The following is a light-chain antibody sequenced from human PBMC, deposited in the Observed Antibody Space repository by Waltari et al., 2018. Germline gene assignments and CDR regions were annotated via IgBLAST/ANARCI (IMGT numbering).Light chain of an antibody. J-gene: IGKJ1*01. CDR3: QQNYRRRT. CDR2: WAS. V-gene: IGKV4-1*01. CDR1: QSILYISNDKNY. Sequence: DIVMTQSPDSLAVSLGERATINCKSSQSILYISNDKNYLAWYQQKPGQPPKLLIYWASMRQSGVPDRFSGSGAGTDCTLTISSLQADGVAVYYCQQNYRRRTFGQGTRLEIK.